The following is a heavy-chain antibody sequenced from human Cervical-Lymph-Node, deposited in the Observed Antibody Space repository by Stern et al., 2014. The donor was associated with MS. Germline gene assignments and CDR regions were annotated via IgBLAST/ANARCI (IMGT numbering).Heavy chain of an antibody. CDR1: GFTFSSYG. CDR2: ISYDGSNK. CDR3: ANLPTTQGLDY. V-gene: IGHV3-30*18. D-gene: IGHD4-11*01. Sequence: DQLVESGGGVVQPGRSLRLSCAASGFTFSSYGMHWVRQAPGKGLEWVAVISYDGSNKYYADSVKGRFTISRDNSKNTLYLQMNSLRAEDTAVYYCANLPTTQGLDYWGQGTLVTVSS. J-gene: IGHJ4*02.